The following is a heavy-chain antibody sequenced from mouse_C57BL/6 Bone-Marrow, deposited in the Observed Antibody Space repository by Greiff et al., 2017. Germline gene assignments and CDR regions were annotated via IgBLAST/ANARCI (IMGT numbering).Heavy chain of an antibody. D-gene: IGHD1-1*01. CDR1: GFNIKNTY. Sequence: EVQLVESVAELVRPGASVKLSCTASGFNIKNTYMHWVKQRPEQGLEWIGRIDPANGNTKYAPKFQGKATITADTSSNTAYMQISSLTSEDTAIYYCAPLITTVVGDYYAMDYWGQGTSVTVSS. CDR2: IDPANGNT. J-gene: IGHJ4*01. V-gene: IGHV14-3*01. CDR3: APLITTVVGDYYAMDY.